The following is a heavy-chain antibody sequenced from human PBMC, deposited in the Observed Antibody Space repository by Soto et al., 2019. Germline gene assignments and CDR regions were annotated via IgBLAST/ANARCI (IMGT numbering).Heavy chain of an antibody. V-gene: IGHV3-30*18. CDR1: GFTFSDFA. Sequence: QEQVVESGGGVGQPGMSLRLSCVASGFTFSDFAMHWVRQAPGKVLEWESVISYDGHNSYYTDSVKGRFTISRDNSKNALILKMNSIRAAHTVTYYCAKWSLCNICYLDRLTVRDRRKTYAHDMGVWVQGTSVTVTS. D-gene: IGHD2-21*01. CDR2: ISYDGHNS. CDR3: AKWSLCNICYLDRLTVRDRRKTYAHDMGV. J-gene: IGHJ6*02.